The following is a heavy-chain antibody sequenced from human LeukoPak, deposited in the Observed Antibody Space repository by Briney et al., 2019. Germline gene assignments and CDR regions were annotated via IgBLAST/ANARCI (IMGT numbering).Heavy chain of an antibody. CDR1: GFTFSSYS. J-gene: IGHJ4*02. CDR2: ISSSSSTI. CDR3: ARDSGSCPFDY. V-gene: IGHV3-48*04. D-gene: IGHD1-26*01. Sequence: GGSLRLSCAASGFTFSSYSMNWVRQAPGKGLEWVSYISSSSSTIYYADSVKGRFIISRDNAKNSLYLQMNSLRAEDTAVYYCARDSGSCPFDYWGQGTLVTVSS.